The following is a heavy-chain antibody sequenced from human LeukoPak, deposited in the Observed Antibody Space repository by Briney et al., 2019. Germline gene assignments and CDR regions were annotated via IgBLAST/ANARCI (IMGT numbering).Heavy chain of an antibody. CDR1: GYTFTSYY. CDR3: ASLRYSSSWYTEFDY. Sequence: SVKVSCKASGYTFTSYYMHWVRQAPGQGLEWMGGIIPIFGTANYAQKFQGRATITTDESTSTAYMELSSLRSEDAAVYYCASLRYSSSWYTEFDYWGQGTLVTVSS. V-gene: IGHV1-69*05. CDR2: IIPIFGTA. J-gene: IGHJ4*02. D-gene: IGHD6-13*01.